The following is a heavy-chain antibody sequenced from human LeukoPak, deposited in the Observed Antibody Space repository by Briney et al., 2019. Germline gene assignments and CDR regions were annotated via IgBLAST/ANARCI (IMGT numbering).Heavy chain of an antibody. CDR1: GGSISSGDFY. CDR2: IYYTGNT. Sequence: PSETLSLTCIVSGGSISSGDFYWSWIRQPPGKGLEWIGYIYYTGNTYCNPSLKSRVTISEDTSKNQFSLRLSSVTAADTAVYYCARDARGTAAGTWFDPWGQGTLVTVSA. J-gene: IGHJ5*02. V-gene: IGHV4-30-4*01. CDR3: ARDARGTAAGTWFDP. D-gene: IGHD6-13*01.